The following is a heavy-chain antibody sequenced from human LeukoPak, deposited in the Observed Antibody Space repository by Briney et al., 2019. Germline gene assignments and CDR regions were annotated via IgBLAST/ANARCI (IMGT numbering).Heavy chain of an antibody. Sequence: ASVKVSCKASGYTFTGYYMHWVRQAPGQGLEWMGWINPNSGGTNYAQKLQGRVTMTTDTSTSTAYMELRSLRSDDTAVYYCARGRGYSGYLYMDVWGKGTTVTISS. J-gene: IGHJ6*03. CDR3: ARGRGYSGYLYMDV. V-gene: IGHV1-2*02. CDR2: INPNSGGT. D-gene: IGHD5-12*01. CDR1: GYTFTGYY.